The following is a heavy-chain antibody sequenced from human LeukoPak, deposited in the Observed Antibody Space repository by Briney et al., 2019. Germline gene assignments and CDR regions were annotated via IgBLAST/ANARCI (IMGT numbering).Heavy chain of an antibody. Sequence: PGGSLRLSCAPSGFTFTTYWMGWVRQSPVKGLEWVASIKQGGSEKHYVDSAKGRFTISRDNAQNSLYLQMNSLRAEDTAVYYCARGSSGSYFQFIDYWGQGTLVTVSS. CDR2: IKQGGSEK. CDR3: ARGSSGSYFQFIDY. D-gene: IGHD1-26*01. CDR1: GFTFTTYW. V-gene: IGHV3-7*01. J-gene: IGHJ4*02.